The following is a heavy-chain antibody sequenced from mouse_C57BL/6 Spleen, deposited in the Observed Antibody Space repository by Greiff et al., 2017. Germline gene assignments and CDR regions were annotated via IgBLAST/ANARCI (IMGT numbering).Heavy chain of an antibody. J-gene: IGHJ4*01. CDR1: GYTFTSYW. CDR3: ARFGYYGRYYAMDY. Sequence: QVQLQQPGAELVRPGSSVKLSCKASGYTFTSYWLDWVKQRPGQGLEWIGNIYPSDSETHYNQKFKDKATLTVDKSSSTAYMQLSSLTSEDSAVYYCARFGYYGRYYAMDYWGQGTSVTVSS. V-gene: IGHV1-61*01. D-gene: IGHD1-1*01. CDR2: IYPSDSET.